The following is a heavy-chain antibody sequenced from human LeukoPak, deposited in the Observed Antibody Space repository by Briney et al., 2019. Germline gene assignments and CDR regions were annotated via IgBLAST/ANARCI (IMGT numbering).Heavy chain of an antibody. D-gene: IGHD3/OR15-3a*01. CDR1: GGSVSSGSYY. Sequence: SETLSLTCTVSGGSVSSGSYYWSWIRQPPGKGLGWIGYIYYSGSTNYNPSLKSRVTISVDTSKNQFSLKLSSVTAADTAVYYCARDGDWSQRWFDPWGQGTLVTVSS. CDR3: ARDGDWSQRWFDP. CDR2: IYYSGST. V-gene: IGHV4-61*01. J-gene: IGHJ5*02.